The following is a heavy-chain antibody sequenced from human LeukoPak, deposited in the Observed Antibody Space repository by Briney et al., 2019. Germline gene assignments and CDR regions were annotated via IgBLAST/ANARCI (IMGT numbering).Heavy chain of an antibody. CDR3: AKAGVDYYGSGSYKSY. J-gene: IGHJ4*02. V-gene: IGHV3-23*01. Sequence: PGGSLRLSCAASGFTFSSYAMSWVRQAPGKGLEWVSAISGSGGSTYYADSVKGRFTISRDNSKNTLYLQMNSLIAEDTAVYYCAKAGVDYYGSGSYKSYWGQGTLVTVSS. CDR2: ISGSGGST. CDR1: GFTFSSYA. D-gene: IGHD3-10*01.